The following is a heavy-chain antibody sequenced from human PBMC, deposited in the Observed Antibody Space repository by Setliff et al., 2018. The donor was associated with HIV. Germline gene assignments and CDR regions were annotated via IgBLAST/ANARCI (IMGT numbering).Heavy chain of an antibody. D-gene: IGHD6-19*01. Sequence: ASVKVSCKASGGTFSSYAISWVRQAPGQGLEWMGRIIPVFGTANYAQKFQGRVTITADESTSTAYMELSSLRSEDTAVYYCARDKVDGSGDAFDIWGQGTMVTVSS. J-gene: IGHJ3*02. V-gene: IGHV1-69*13. CDR1: GGTFSSYA. CDR3: ARDKVDGSGDAFDI. CDR2: IIPVFGTA.